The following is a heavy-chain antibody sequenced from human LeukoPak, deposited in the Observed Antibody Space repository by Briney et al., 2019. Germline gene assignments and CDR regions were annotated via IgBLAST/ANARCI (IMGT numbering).Heavy chain of an antibody. V-gene: IGHV4-34*01. J-gene: IGHJ3*02. D-gene: IGHD3-9*01. CDR2: INHSGST. CDR3: ASDILTGSLDAFDI. CDR1: GGSFSGYY. Sequence: SETLSLTCAVYGGSFSGYYWSWIRQPPGKGLEWIGEINHSGSTNYNPSLKSRVTISVDTSKNQFSLKLSSVTAADTAVYYCASDILTGSLDAFDIWGQGTMVTVSS.